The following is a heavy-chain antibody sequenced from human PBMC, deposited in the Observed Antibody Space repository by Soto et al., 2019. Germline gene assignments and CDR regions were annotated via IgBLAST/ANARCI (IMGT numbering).Heavy chain of an antibody. CDR1: GFTFSSYS. D-gene: IGHD3-22*01. J-gene: IGHJ4*02. V-gene: IGHV3-21*01. CDR3: ASPSNYYDSSGYYSFDY. CDR2: ISSSSSYI. Sequence: LRLSCAASGFTFSSYSMNWVRQAPGKGLEWVSSISSSSSYIYYADSVKGRFTISRDNAKNSLYLQMNSLRAEDTAVYYCASPSNYYDSSGYYSFDYWGQGTLVTVSS.